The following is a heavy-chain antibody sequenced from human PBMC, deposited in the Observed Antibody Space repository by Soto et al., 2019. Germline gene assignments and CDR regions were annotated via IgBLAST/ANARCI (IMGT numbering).Heavy chain of an antibody. V-gene: IGHV3-21*01. CDR2: ISSSQSYT. CDR1: GFTFSSYT. CDR3: AREGRQLVLDYFDS. D-gene: IGHD6-6*01. Sequence: VGSLRLSCAASGFTFSSYTMNWVRQAPGKGLVWVSSISSSQSYTSYSDSVKGRFTISRDNAKNSLYLQMNSLTADDTAVYFCAREGRQLVLDYFDSWGQGTLVTVSS. J-gene: IGHJ4*02.